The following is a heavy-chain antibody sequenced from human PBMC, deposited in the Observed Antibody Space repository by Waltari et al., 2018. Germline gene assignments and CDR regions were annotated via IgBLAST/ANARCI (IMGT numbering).Heavy chain of an antibody. Sequence: QVQLVQSGAEVKKPGSSGKVSCKASGGTFRSYAISWVRQAPGQGLEWMGGIIPIFGTANYAQKFQGRVTITTDESTSTAYMELSSLRSEDTAVYYCARVDTAMDHFDYWGQGTLVTVSS. J-gene: IGHJ4*02. D-gene: IGHD5-18*01. V-gene: IGHV1-69*05. CDR1: GGTFRSYA. CDR3: ARVDTAMDHFDY. CDR2: IIPIFGTA.